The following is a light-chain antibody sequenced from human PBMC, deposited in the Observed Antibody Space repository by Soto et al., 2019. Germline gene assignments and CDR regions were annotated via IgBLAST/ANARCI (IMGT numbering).Light chain of an antibody. V-gene: IGLV1-44*01. CDR1: TSNIGSNT. CDR2: SND. J-gene: IGLJ2*01. CDR3: ASWEDSLRGVG. Sequence: QSVLTQPPSASGTPGQRVTISCSGGTSNIGSNTVNWYQQLPGTAPKLLIFSNDQRPSGVSDRFSGSKSGTSASLAISGLQSEDEANYYCASWEDSLRGVGLGGGTKLTGL.